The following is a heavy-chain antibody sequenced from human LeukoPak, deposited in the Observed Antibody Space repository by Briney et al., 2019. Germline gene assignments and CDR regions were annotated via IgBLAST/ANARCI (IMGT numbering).Heavy chain of an antibody. Sequence: PSGTLSLTCTVSGGSISSYYWSWIRQPPGKGLEWIGYIYYSGSTNYNPSLKSRVTISVDTSKNQFSLKLSSVNAADTAVYYCARERSMVRGVSWFDPWGQGTLVTVSS. V-gene: IGHV4-59*12. CDR2: IYYSGST. CDR1: GGSISSYY. D-gene: IGHD3-10*01. J-gene: IGHJ5*02. CDR3: ARERSMVRGVSWFDP.